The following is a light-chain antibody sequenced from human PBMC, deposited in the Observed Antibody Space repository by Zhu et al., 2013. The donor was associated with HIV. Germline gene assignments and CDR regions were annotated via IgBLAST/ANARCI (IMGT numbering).Light chain of an antibody. CDR2: AAS. CDR1: QNIDNY. CDR3: QQTFIMPLT. Sequence: DIQMTQSPSSLSASIGDRVTITCRASQNIDNYLNWYQQKPGKAPELLIYAASSLHSGVPPTFSGSGSGTDFTLTITSLQPDDFGTYFCQQTFIMPLTLGGGTKVEIK. J-gene: IGKJ4*01. V-gene: IGKV1-39*01.